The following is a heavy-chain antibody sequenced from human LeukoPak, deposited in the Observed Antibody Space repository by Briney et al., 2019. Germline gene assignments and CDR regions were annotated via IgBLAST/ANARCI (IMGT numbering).Heavy chain of an antibody. J-gene: IGHJ5*01. CDR2: ISANNGDT. Sequence: ASVKVACKTSGYTFSSYGITWVRQAPGQGLEWMGWISANNGDTKYAPKFQGRVTMTTESNTRTAYLDVRSLRSDDTAVYYCARDGVHSGTTDSWGQGTLITVAS. D-gene: IGHD1-1*01. CDR3: ARDGVHSGTTDS. V-gene: IGHV1-18*01. CDR1: GYTFSSYG.